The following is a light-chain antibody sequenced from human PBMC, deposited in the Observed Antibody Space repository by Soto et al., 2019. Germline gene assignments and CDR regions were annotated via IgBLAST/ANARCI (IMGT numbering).Light chain of an antibody. CDR3: QQYGSSPT. CDR1: QSVSSSY. J-gene: IGKJ1*01. V-gene: IGKV3-20*01. Sequence: EVVLTQSPGTLSLAPGERATLSCRASQSVSSSYLAWYQQKPGQAPSLLIYGASSRATGLPDRFSGSGSGPDFTLTISRLEPEDFAVYYCQQYGSSPTFGQGTKVXI. CDR2: GAS.